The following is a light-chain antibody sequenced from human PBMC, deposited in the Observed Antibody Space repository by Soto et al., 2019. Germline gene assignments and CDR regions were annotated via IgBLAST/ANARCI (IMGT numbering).Light chain of an antibody. CDR1: HSVSSSY. V-gene: IGKV3D-20*02. CDR2: GAS. J-gene: IGKJ4*01. Sequence: EIVLTQSPGTLSLSTGERTSLSCSASHSVSSSYLAWYQQKPGQAPRLLIYGASSRATGIPDRFSGSGSGTDFTLTISRLEPEDFAVYYCQQRSNWPLTFGGGTKVDIK. CDR3: QQRSNWPLT.